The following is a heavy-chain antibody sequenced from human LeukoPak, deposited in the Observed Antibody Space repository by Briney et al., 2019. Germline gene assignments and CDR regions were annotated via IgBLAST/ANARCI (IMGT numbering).Heavy chain of an antibody. V-gene: IGHV3-23*01. Sequence: GGSLRLSCSASGFSFSSYTMTWVRQAPGKGPEWVSIISGGGDTTFYTDSVKGRFTISRDNSKNTLYLQMNSLRAEDTAVYYCARDGLPTYYDFWSGYRSFDYWGQGTLVTVSS. CDR1: GFSFSSYT. D-gene: IGHD3-3*01. CDR2: ISGGGDTT. CDR3: ARDGLPTYYDFWSGYRSFDY. J-gene: IGHJ4*02.